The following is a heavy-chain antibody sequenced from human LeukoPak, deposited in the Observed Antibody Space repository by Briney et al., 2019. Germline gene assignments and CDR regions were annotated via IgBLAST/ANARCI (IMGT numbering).Heavy chain of an antibody. CDR1: GFTFSSYW. CDR3: ARDPDDFWSGGGHAFDI. Sequence: GGSLRLSCAASGFTFSSYWMHWVRQVPGKGLMWVSRIKTDGSSTSYADSVKGRFTISRDNAKNTLYLQMNSLRAEDTAVYYCARDPDDFWSGGGHAFDIWGQGTMVTVSS. CDR2: IKTDGSST. V-gene: IGHV3-74*01. D-gene: IGHD3-3*01. J-gene: IGHJ3*02.